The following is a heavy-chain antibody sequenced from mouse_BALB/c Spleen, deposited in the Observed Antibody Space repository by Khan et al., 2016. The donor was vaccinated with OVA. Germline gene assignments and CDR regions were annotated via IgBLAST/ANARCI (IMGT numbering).Heavy chain of an antibody. Sequence: QIQLVQSAPELKKPGETVKISCKASGYVFTKFGLNWVKQAPGKGLKWMGWFNTYTGEATYDDDFTGRFVFSVETSASTAYLQINNLRNEDTAKYLDARPPYFSYVMGYWGQGTSVTVSS. CDR3: ARPPYFSYVMGY. CDR1: GYVFTKFG. CDR2: FNTYTGEA. J-gene: IGHJ4*01. D-gene: IGHD1-1*01. V-gene: IGHV9-3-1*01.